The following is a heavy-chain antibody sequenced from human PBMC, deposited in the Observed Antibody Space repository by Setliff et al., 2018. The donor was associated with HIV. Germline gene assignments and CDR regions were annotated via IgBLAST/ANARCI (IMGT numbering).Heavy chain of an antibody. CDR1: GYSISSGYY. CDR2: IYHSGST. CDR3: ARGVVGATYDVFDI. J-gene: IGHJ3*02. D-gene: IGHD1-26*01. Sequence: SETLSLTCAVSGYSISSGYYWGWIRQPPGKGLEWIGEIYHSGSTNYNSSLKSRVTISVDKSKNQFSLKLSSVTAADTAVYYCARGVVGATYDVFDIWAQGTMVTVSS. V-gene: IGHV4-38-2*01.